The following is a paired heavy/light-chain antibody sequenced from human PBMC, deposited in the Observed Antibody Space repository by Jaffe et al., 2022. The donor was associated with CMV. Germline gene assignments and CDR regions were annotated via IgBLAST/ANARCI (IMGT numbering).Heavy chain of an antibody. Sequence: QVQLVQSGAEVKKPGSSVKVSCKASGGTFSSYAISWVRQAPGQGLEWMGRIIPILGIANYAQKFQGRVTITADKSTSTAYMELSSLRSEDTAVYYCARVSPYTYCSSTSCYGDDFDYWGQGTLVTVSS. D-gene: IGHD2-2*01. CDR1: GGTFSSYA. V-gene: IGHV1-69*09. CDR3: ARVSPYTYCSSTSCYGDDFDY. CDR2: IIPILGIA. J-gene: IGHJ4*02.
Light chain of an antibody. Sequence: DIVMTQTPLSSPVTLGQPASISCRSSQSLVHSDGNTYLSWLQQRPGQPPRLLIYKISNRFSGVPDRFSGSGAGTDFTLKISRVEAEDVGVYYCMQATQFPWTFGQGTKVEIK. CDR3: MQATQFPWT. J-gene: IGKJ1*01. CDR2: KIS. CDR1: QSLVHSDGNTY. V-gene: IGKV2-24*01.